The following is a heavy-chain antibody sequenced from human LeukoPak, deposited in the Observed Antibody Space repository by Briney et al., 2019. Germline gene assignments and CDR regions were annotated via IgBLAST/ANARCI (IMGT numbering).Heavy chain of an antibody. D-gene: IGHD3-3*01. CDR1: GGSINSALYY. CDR3: ARHTIFCSFINCSPFDP. Sequence: SETLSLTCTVSGGSINSALYYWAWIRQTPEQQLEWIGCVSHDGITKYSPSLGGRVALSADTSKNAFFMEVHSVTAADSAIYYCARHTIFCSFINCSPFDPWGQGTLVTVSS. J-gene: IGHJ5*02. CDR2: VSHDGIT. V-gene: IGHV4-39*01.